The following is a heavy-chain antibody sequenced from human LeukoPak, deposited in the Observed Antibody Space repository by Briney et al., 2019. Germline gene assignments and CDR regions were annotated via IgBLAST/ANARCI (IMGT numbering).Heavy chain of an antibody. V-gene: IGHV1-2*02. D-gene: IGHD5-18*01. CDR1: GFTFSSYG. CDR3: ARAGYSYGYDY. J-gene: IGHJ4*02. CDR2: INPNSGGT. Sequence: GGSLRLSCAASGFTFSSYGMHWVRQAPGQGLEWMGWINPNSGGTNYAQKFQGRVTMTRDTSISTAYMELSRLRSDDTAVYYCARAGYSYGYDYWGQGTLVTVSS.